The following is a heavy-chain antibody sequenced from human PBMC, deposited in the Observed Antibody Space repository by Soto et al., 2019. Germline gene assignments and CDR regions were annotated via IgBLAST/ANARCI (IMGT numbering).Heavy chain of an antibody. J-gene: IGHJ3*02. CDR1: GGSISSYY. D-gene: IGHD1-7*01. Sequence: PSETLSLTCTVSGGSISSYYWSWIRQPPGKGLEWIGYIYYSGSTNYNPSLKSRVTISVDTSKNQFSLKLSSVTAADTAVYYCARANWNYGYAFDIWGQGTMVTVS. V-gene: IGHV4-59*01. CDR3: ARANWNYGYAFDI. CDR2: IYYSGST.